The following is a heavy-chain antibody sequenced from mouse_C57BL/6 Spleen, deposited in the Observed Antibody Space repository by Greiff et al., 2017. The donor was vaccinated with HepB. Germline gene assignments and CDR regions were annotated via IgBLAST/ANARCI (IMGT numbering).Heavy chain of an antibody. D-gene: IGHD2-4*01. J-gene: IGHJ3*01. CDR2: ISSGGSYT. V-gene: IGHV5-6*01. Sequence: EVQWVESGGDLVKPGGSLKLSCAASGFTFSSYGMSWVRQTPDKRLEWVATISSGGSYTYYPDSVKGRFTISRDNAKNTLYLQMSSLKSEDTAMYYCASYDYMFAYWGQGTLVTVSA. CDR3: ASYDYMFAY. CDR1: GFTFSSYG.